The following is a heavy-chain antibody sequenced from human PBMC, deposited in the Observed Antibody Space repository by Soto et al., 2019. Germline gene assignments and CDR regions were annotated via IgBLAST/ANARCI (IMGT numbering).Heavy chain of an antibody. CDR1: GYSFTSYW. D-gene: IGHD6-13*01. Sequence: GESLKISCKGSGYSFTSYWISWVRQMPGKGLEWMGRIDPSDSYTNYSPSFQGHVTISADKSISTAYLQWSSLKASDTAMYYCARGIAAAGTHYYYGMDVWGQGTTVTVSS. V-gene: IGHV5-10-1*01. CDR3: ARGIAAAGTHYYYGMDV. J-gene: IGHJ6*02. CDR2: IDPSDSYT.